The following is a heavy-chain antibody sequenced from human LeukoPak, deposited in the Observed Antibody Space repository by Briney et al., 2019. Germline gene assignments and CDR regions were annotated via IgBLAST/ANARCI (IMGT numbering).Heavy chain of an antibody. Sequence: GGSLRLSCGDSGFTFSSHWMHWVRQAPGKGLVWVSRIKYDASSTSCADSVKGRFTISRDNAKNTLYLQMNSLRAEDTAVYYCARGATYAYYQDYWGQGTLVTVSS. D-gene: IGHD1-26*01. J-gene: IGHJ4*02. CDR1: GFTFSSHW. V-gene: IGHV3-74*01. CDR3: ARGATYAYYQDY. CDR2: IKYDASST.